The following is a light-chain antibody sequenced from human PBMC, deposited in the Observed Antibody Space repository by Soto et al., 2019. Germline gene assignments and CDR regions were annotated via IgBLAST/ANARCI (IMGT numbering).Light chain of an antibody. CDR2: SND. CDR3: AAWDDSLNGVV. J-gene: IGLJ2*01. V-gene: IGLV1-44*01. Sequence: QSVLTQPPSASGTPGQRVTISCSGSSPNIGGNTVNWFQQLPGTAPKLLIYSNDQRPSGVPDRFSGSKSGTSASLAIGGLQSEDEADYYCAAWDDSLNGVVFGGGTKLTVL. CDR1: SPNIGGNT.